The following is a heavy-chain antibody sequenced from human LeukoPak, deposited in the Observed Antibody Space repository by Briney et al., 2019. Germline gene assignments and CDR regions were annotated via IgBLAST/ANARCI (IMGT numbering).Heavy chain of an antibody. CDR1: GYTFTGYY. J-gene: IGHJ5*02. D-gene: IGHD1-14*01. CDR2: INPNSGGT. V-gene: IGHV1-2*02. Sequence: ASVKVSCKASGYTFTGYYMHWVRQAPGQGPEWMGWINPNSGGTNYAQKFQGRVTMTRDTSISTAYMELSRLKSDDTAVYYCAREPLKKSRRPFDPWGQGTLVTVSS. CDR3: AREPLKKSRRPFDP.